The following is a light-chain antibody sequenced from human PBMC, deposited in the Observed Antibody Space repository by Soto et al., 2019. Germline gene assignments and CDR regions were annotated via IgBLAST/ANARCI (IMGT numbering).Light chain of an antibody. J-gene: IGLJ1*01. CDR3: AAWDDILNGYV. V-gene: IGLV1-44*01. CDR1: SSDIESNT. CDR2: SNY. Sequence: SVLTQPPSASGPPGQRVTISCSGSSSDIESNTVTWYQQLPGTAPKLVIYSNYDRPSGVPDRFSGSTSGTSASLVIRGLQSEDEADYYCAAWDDILNGYVFGGGTKLTVL.